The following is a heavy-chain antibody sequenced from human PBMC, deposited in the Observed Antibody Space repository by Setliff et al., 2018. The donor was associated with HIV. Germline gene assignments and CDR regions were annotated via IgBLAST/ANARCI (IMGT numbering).Heavy chain of an antibody. V-gene: IGHV4-59*12. CDR3: ARASTSIGPFNDY. J-gene: IGHJ4*02. Sequence: PSETLSLTCSVSGGSISDYYWTWIRQPPGKGLEWIGYIYHTGTTDYNPSLKSRVIISVDTSKNQFSLKLSSVTAADTAVYYCARASTSIGPFNDYWGQGTLVTVSS. CDR2: IYHTGTT. CDR1: GGSISDYY.